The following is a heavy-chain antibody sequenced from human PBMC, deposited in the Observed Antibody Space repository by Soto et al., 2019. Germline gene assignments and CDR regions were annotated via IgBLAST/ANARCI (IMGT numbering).Heavy chain of an antibody. CDR2: IYYSGST. Sequence: SETLSLTCTVSGGSISSYYWSWIRQPPGKGLEWIGYIYYSGSTNYNPSLKSRVTISVDTSKNQFSLELSSVTAADTAVYYCARTTTIGQYYGMDVWGQGTKVTVSS. J-gene: IGHJ6*02. CDR1: GGSISSYY. CDR3: ARTTTIGQYYGMDV. V-gene: IGHV4-59*01. D-gene: IGHD4-4*01.